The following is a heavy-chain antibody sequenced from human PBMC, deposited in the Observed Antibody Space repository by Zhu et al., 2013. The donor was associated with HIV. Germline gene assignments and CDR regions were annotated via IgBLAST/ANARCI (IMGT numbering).Heavy chain of an antibody. D-gene: IGHD3-16*01. J-gene: IGHJ3*02. Sequence: QVQLVQSGAELRKPGASVKVSCKASGYTFTSYPISWVRQAPGQGLEWMGWISAYNGNTNYAQKLQGRVTMTTDTSTSTAYMELRSLRSDDTAVYYCARDVGGLMITVWGSQWGLLDIWGRGTMGHRLF. CDR3: ARDVGGLMITVWGSQWGLLDI. CDR2: ISAYNGNT. CDR1: GYTFTSYP. V-gene: IGHV1-18*01.